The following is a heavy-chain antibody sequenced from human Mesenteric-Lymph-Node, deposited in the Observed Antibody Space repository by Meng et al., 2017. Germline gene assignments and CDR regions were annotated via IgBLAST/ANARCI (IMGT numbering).Heavy chain of an antibody. CDR1: GGSLSGYY. J-gene: IGHJ4*02. CDR3: ARGGATPMIIKY. CDR2: VYHNGVT. Sequence: QVQLKQWGAEVLKPSEILSLTCAVYGGSLSGYYWSWIRQHPGKGLEWMGEVYHNGVTKYSPSLRSRVVISIDTSKNQFSLNLRSVSAADTAMYYCARGGATPMIIKYWGPGTLVTVSS. V-gene: IGHV4-34*02. D-gene: IGHD3-10*01.